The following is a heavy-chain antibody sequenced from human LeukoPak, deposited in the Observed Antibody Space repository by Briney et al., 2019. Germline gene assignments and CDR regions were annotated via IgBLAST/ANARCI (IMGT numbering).Heavy chain of an antibody. CDR2: TYYSGST. D-gene: IGHD3-10*01. V-gene: IGHV4-39*01. Sequence: KPSETLSLTCSVSGGSISSSSYYWGWIRQPPGKGLEWIGSTYYSGSTDYNPSLKSRVTISIDTSKNQFSLKLSSVTAAATAVYYCASRAYGSGSYPYWGEGTLVTVPS. CDR1: GGSISSSSYY. J-gene: IGHJ4*02. CDR3: ASRAYGSGSYPY.